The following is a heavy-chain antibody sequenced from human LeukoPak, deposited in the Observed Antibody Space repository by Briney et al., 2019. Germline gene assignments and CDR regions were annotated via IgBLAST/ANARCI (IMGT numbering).Heavy chain of an antibody. D-gene: IGHD2-2*01. CDR3: TRVPRYCSSTSCYYFDY. J-gene: IGHJ4*02. CDR1: GFTFGDYA. Sequence: GGPLRLSCTASGFTFGDYAMSWVRQAPGKGLEWVGFIRSKAYGGTTEYAASVKRRFTISRDDSKSIAYLQMNSLKTEDTAVYYCTRVPRYCSSTSCYYFDYWGQGTLVTVSS. V-gene: IGHV3-49*04. CDR2: IRSKAYGGTT.